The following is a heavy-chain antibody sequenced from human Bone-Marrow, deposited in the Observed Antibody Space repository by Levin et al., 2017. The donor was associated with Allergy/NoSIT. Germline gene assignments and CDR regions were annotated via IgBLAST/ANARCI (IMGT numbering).Heavy chain of an antibody. V-gene: IGHV3-74*01. J-gene: IGHJ4*02. CDR1: GFTFSSYW. CDR2: LNSDGSST. Sequence: GGSLRLSCAATGFTFSSYWMHWVRQAPGKGLLWVSRLNSDGSSTNYADFVKGRFTISRDNGKNTLSLQMNSLRAEDTAVYYCVRSWAFYYDESGFPNFDNWGQGTLVTGSA. CDR3: VRSWAFYYDESGFPNFDN. D-gene: IGHD3-22*01.